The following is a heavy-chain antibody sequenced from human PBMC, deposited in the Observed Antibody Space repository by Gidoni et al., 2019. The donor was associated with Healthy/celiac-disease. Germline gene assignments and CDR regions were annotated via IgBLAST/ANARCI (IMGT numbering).Heavy chain of an antibody. CDR3: ARRLDDIVVVPAAGCMDV. J-gene: IGHJ6*02. CDR1: GYTFTSYG. CDR2: ISAYNGNT. D-gene: IGHD2-2*01. Sequence: QVQLVQSGAEVKKPGASVKVSCKASGYTFTSYGISWVRQAPGQGLEWMGWISAYNGNTNYAQKLQGRVTMTTDTSTSTAYMELRSLRSDDTAVYYCARRLDDIVVVPAAGCMDVWGQGTTVTVSS. V-gene: IGHV1-18*04.